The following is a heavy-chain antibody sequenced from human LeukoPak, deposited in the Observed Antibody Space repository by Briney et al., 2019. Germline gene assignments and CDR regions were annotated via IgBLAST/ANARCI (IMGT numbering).Heavy chain of an antibody. CDR3: ARWNDYCDSSGYDY. CDR2: ISAYNGNT. CDR1: CYTFTSYG. J-gene: IGHJ4*02. V-gene: IGHV1-18*01. D-gene: IGHD3-22*01. Sequence: GASVKVSCKASCYTFTSYGISWVRQAPGQGLEWMGWISAYNGNTNYAQKLQGRVTMTTDTSTSTAYMELRSLRADDTPVYYCARWNDYCDSSGYDYWGQGTLVTVSS.